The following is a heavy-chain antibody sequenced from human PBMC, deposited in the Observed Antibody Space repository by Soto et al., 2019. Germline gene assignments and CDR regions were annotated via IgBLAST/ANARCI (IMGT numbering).Heavy chain of an antibody. Sequence: ASVKVSCKASGYTFSDHYLHWVRQAPGQGLEWMGIIHPTGGSTSYAQKFQDRVTMTTDTSTSTVYMELRSPRSDDTAMFYCARGSALDTWGQGTLVTVSS. CDR1: GYTFSDHY. J-gene: IGHJ5*02. V-gene: IGHV1-46*01. CDR3: ARGSALDT. CDR2: IHPTGGST.